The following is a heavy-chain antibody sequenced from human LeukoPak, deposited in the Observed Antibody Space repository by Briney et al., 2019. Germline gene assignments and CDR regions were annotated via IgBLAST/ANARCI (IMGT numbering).Heavy chain of an antibody. CDR1: GFTFSSYA. D-gene: IGHD3-3*01. CDR3: AKAPPSSYFWSGYQDY. V-gene: IGHV3-23*01. Sequence: GGSLRLSCAASGFTFSSYALSWVRQAPGQGLEWVSAISGSGGSTYYADSVKGQFTISRDNSNNTLSLQMHSLRADDTAVHYCAKAPPSSYFWSGYQDYWGQGTLVTVSS. CDR2: ISGSGGST. J-gene: IGHJ4*02.